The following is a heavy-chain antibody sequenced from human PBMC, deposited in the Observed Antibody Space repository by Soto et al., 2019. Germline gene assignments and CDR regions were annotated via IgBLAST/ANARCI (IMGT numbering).Heavy chain of an antibody. Sequence: GGSLRLSCAASGFTFSSYAMHWVRQAPGKGLEWVAVISYDGSNKYYADSGKGRFTISRDNSKNTLYLQMNSLRAEDTAVYYCARVGTAMVYDAFDIWGQGTMVTVSS. CDR3: ARVGTAMVYDAFDI. CDR2: ISYDGSNK. D-gene: IGHD5-18*01. J-gene: IGHJ3*02. V-gene: IGHV3-30-3*01. CDR1: GFTFSSYA.